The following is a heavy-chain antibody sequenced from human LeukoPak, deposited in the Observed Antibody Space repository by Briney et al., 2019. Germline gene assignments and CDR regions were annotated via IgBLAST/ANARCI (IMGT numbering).Heavy chain of an antibody. D-gene: IGHD2-15*01. CDR1: GFTFISYG. J-gene: IGHJ6*02. CDR2: LSGSGGSA. V-gene: IGHV3-23*01. Sequence: PGGSLRLSCAASGFTFISYGMSWVRQAPGTGLGWVSALSGSGGSAYSADSVKGRFTISRDNSKNTLYLQMSSLRAEDTAVYFCVRGYSFGPYGMDVWGQGTTVTVSS. CDR3: VRGYSFGPYGMDV.